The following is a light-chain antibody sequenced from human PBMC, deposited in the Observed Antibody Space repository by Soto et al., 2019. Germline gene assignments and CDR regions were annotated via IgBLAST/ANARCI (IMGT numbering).Light chain of an antibody. Sequence: EIVLTQSPTALSLSPRERDTLSCKASQSVGTYLAWYQQKPGQAPRLLVYDASLRATGIPARFSGSGSGTDFTLTISSLEPEDFAVYYCQQRTNWPPLTFGGGTKVEIK. CDR1: QSVGTY. J-gene: IGKJ4*01. V-gene: IGKV3-11*01. CDR3: QQRTNWPPLT. CDR2: DAS.